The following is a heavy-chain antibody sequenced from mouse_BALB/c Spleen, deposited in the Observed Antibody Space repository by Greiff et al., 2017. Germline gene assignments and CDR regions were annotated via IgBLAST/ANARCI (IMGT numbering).Heavy chain of an antibody. CDR3: ARLVYD. J-gene: IGHJ3*01. D-gene: IGHD6-5*01. V-gene: IGHV1-7*01. CDR1: GYTFTSYW. CDR2: INPSTGYT. Sequence: QVQLKESGAELAKPGASVKMSCKASGYTFTSYWMHWVKQRPGQGLEWIGYINPSTGYTEYNQKFKDKATLTADKSSSTAYMQLSSLTSEDSAVYYCARLVYDWGQGTLVTVSA.